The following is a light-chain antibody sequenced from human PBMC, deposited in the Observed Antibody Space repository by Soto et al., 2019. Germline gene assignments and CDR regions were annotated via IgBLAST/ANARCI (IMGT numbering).Light chain of an antibody. CDR1: SSDVGGYNY. CDR2: EVS. V-gene: IGLV2-14*01. J-gene: IGLJ1*01. CDR3: SSYTSSSTLEV. Sequence: QSALTQPASVSGSPGQSITISCTGTSSDVGGYNYVSWYQQHPGKAPKPMIYEVSNRPSGVSNRFSGSKSGNTASLTISGLQAEDEADYYCSSYTSSSTLEVFGTGTKVTV.